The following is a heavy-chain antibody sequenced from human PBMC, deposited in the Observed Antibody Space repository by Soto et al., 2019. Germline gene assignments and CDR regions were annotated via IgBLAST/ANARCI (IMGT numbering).Heavy chain of an antibody. CDR1: GYSFTSYW. CDR2: TYPGDSDT. D-gene: IGHD2-15*01. J-gene: IGHJ6*02. V-gene: IGHV5-51*01. CDR3: ARLRCSGGSCYPSYYYYGMDV. Sequence: HGESLKISCKGSGYSFTSYWIGWVRQMPGKGLEWMGITYPGDSDTRYSPSFQGQVTISADKSISTAYLQWSSLKASDTAMYYCARLRCSGGSCYPSYYYYGMDVWGQGTTVTVSS.